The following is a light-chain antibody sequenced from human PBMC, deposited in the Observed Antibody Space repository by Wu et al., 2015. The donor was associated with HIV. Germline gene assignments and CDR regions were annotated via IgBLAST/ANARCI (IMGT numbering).Light chain of an antibody. CDR3: QQRSVWPPMYT. J-gene: IGKJ2*01. V-gene: IGKV3-11*01. CDR1: QSINNF. CDR2: DAS. Sequence: EIVLTQSPATLSLSPGESATLSCRASQSINNFLVWYQQKPGQAPRLLIYDASKRVTGVPARFSGSGSGTDFTLTISSLEPEDFAVYYCQQRSVWPPMYTFGPGPSWRSN.